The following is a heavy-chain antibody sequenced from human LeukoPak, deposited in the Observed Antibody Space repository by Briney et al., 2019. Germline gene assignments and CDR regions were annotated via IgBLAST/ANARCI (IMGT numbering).Heavy chain of an antibody. V-gene: IGHV4-59*08. J-gene: IGHJ3*02. CDR3: ARYRNCGSDCYDAFDI. D-gene: IGHD2-21*02. CDR1: GGSITTYY. Sequence: SETLSLTCTVSGGSITTYYWNWIRQPPGKGLEWIGHIYYSGSTNYNPSLKSRVTISVDTSKNQFSLKMTSVTAADTAVYYCARYRNCGSDCYDAFDIWGQGTMVTVSS. CDR2: IYYSGST.